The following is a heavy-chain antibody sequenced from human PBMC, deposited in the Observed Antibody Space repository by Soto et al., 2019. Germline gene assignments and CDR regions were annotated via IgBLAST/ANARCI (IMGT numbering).Heavy chain of an antibody. Sequence: GGSLXLSCAVSGFXFSDYAMRWVRQAPGKGLEWVSTIISSGGSTYYADSVKGRFTISRDNSKNTLYLQMNSLRAEDTAIYYCVLEVRAKSFDHWGQGTLVTVSS. CDR1: GFXFSDYA. CDR2: IISSGGST. CDR3: VLEVRAKSFDH. J-gene: IGHJ4*02. V-gene: IGHV3-23*01.